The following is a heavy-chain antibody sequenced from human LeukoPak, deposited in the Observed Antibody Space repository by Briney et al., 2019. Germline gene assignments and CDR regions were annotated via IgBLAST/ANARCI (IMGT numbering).Heavy chain of an antibody. D-gene: IGHD3-22*01. Sequence: GGSLRLSCAASGFTFSSYAMHWVRQAPGKGLEWVAVISYDGSNKYYADSVKGRFTISRDNAKNSLYLQMNSLRAEDTAVYYCAREGNFDTYYYDSSGYYYTYYYYYYMDVWGKGTTVTVSS. V-gene: IGHV3-30*04. CDR1: GFTFSSYA. CDR3: AREGNFDTYYYDSSGYYYTYYYYYYMDV. CDR2: ISYDGSNK. J-gene: IGHJ6*03.